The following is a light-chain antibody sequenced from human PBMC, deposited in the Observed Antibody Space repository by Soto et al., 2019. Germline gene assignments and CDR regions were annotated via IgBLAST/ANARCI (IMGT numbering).Light chain of an antibody. CDR3: QQYDVAPMT. CDR1: EVVGIY. Sequence: DIQMTQSPSSLSASVGDRVTVTCRASEVVGIYLNWYQQKPGKAPKLLIYDASHLETGFPSRFSGSGSVTDFTLTISSLQPEDAATYFCQQYDVAPMTFGPGTKVEI. CDR2: DAS. V-gene: IGKV1-33*01. J-gene: IGKJ3*01.